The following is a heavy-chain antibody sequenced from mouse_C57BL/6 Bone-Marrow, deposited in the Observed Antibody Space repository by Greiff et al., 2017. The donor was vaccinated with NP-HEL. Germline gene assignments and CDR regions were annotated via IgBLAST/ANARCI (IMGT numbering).Heavy chain of an antibody. V-gene: IGHV1-64*01. Sequence: QVQLQQPGAELVKPGASVKLSCKASGYTFTSYWMHWVKQRPGQGLEWIGMIHPNSGSTNYNEKFKSKATLTVDRSSSTAYMQLISLTSEDSAVYYCARRLLRAWFAYWGQGTLVTVSA. CDR1: GYTFTSYW. CDR2: IHPNSGST. D-gene: IGHD2-10*01. CDR3: ARRLLRAWFAY. J-gene: IGHJ3*01.